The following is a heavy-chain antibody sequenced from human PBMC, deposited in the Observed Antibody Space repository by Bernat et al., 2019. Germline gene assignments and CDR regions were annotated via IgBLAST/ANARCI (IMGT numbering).Heavy chain of an antibody. CDR1: GFTVSNNH. D-gene: IGHD4-23*01. CDR2: IENHGST. CDR3: TGYGGNSV. Sequence: EVQVVESGGDLVQPGGSLRLSCAASGFTVSNNHMSWVRQAPGKGLDFISVIENHGSTFYADSVRSRFTISRDNSKNTLYLQMNNLRAADTAMYYCTGYGGNSVWGQGTLVTVSS. J-gene: IGHJ4*02. V-gene: IGHV3-66*01.